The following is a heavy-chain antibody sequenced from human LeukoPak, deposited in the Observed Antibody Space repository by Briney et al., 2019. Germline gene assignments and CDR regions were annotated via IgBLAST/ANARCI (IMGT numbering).Heavy chain of an antibody. J-gene: IGHJ4*02. CDR3: VSQLVHGFDN. D-gene: IGHD6-6*01. Sequence: GGSLRLSCAASGFILSSYGVHWVRQAPGKGRGWMALITNHGSTKYYADSVKSRFTISRDTSKNPLNLQINSLRAEDKGAYYCVSQLVHGFDNWGQGTLVTVSS. V-gene: IGHV3-30*03. CDR1: GFILSSYG. CDR2: ITNHGSTK.